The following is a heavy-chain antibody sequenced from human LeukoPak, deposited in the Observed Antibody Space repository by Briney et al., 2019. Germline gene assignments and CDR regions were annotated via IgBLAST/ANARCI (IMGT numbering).Heavy chain of an antibody. V-gene: IGHV1-18*01. CDR1: GYTFTTYG. CDR2: ITSYNGNS. D-gene: IGHD3-10*01. Sequence: GASVKVSCKASGYTFTTYGISWVRQAPGQGLEWMGWITSYNGNSKYDQKFQDRVTLTTDTSTSTAYMELRSLRSDDTAVYYCARIGRGTAYYYYYMDVWGQGTMVTVSS. CDR3: ARIGRGTAYYYYYMDV. J-gene: IGHJ6*03.